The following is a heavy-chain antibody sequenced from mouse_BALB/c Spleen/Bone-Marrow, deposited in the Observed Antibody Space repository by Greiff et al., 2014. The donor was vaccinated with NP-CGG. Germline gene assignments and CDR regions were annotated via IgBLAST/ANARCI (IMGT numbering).Heavy chain of an antibody. CDR3: ARGSYGSTFYFDY. CDR2: ISCYNGAT. V-gene: IGHV1S34*01. CDR1: GYSFTGYY. D-gene: IGHD1-1*01. J-gene: IGHJ2*01. Sequence: LVKTGASVKISCKASGYSFTGYYIHWVKQSHGESLEWIGYISCYNGATSYNQKFKGKATFTVDTSSSTAYMQFNSLTSEDSAVYYCARGSYGSTFYFDYWGQGTTLTVSS.